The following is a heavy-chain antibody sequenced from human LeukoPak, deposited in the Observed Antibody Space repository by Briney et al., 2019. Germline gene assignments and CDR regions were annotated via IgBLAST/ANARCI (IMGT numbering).Heavy chain of an antibody. Sequence: GGSLRLSCAASGFTFSNYAMSWVRQAPGKALEWVSAITGSGDGTFYADSVTGRFTISRDNSKNTLHLQMNSLSAEDTAVYYCAKGVDGYCSSTSCYAYDYRGQGTLVTVSS. CDR1: GFTFSNYA. V-gene: IGHV3-23*01. J-gene: IGHJ4*02. D-gene: IGHD2-2*01. CDR3: AKGVDGYCSSTSCYAYDY. CDR2: ITGSGDGT.